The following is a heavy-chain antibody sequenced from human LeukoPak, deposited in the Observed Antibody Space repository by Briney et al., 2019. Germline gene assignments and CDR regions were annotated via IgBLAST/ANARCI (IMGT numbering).Heavy chain of an antibody. Sequence: SETLSLTCAVYGGSFSGYYWSWIRQPPGKGLEWIGEINHSGSTNYNPSLKSRVTISVDTSKNQFSLKLSSETAADTAVYYCATYTAAGTKTFDYWGQGTLVTVSS. J-gene: IGHJ4*02. CDR3: ATYTAAGTKTFDY. D-gene: IGHD6-13*01. CDR2: INHSGST. CDR1: GGSFSGYY. V-gene: IGHV4-34*01.